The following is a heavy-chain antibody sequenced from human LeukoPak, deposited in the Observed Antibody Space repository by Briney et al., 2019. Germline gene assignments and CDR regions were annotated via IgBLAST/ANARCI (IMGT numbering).Heavy chain of an antibody. Sequence: PGGSLRLSCAASGFTFSSYSMNWVRQAPGKGLEGVSSISSSSSYIYYADSVKGRFTISRDNAKNSLYLQMNSLRAEDTAVYYCARGFDSSGYHSALDYWGQGTLVTVSS. CDR2: ISSSSSYI. CDR1: GFTFSSYS. V-gene: IGHV3-21*01. J-gene: IGHJ4*02. CDR3: ARGFDSSGYHSALDY. D-gene: IGHD3-22*01.